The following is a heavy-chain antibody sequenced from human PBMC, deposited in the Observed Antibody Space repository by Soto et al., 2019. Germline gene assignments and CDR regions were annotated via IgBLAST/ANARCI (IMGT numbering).Heavy chain of an antibody. Sequence: EVQLVESGGGLVQPGGSLRLSCSASGFTFSSYAMHWVRQAPGKGLEYVSAISSNGGSTYYADSVKGRFTISRDNSKNTLYLQMSSLRAEDTAVYYCVKDPSTRYFDWLHGHDFDYWGQGTLVTVSS. CDR2: ISSNGGST. CDR1: GFTFSSYA. D-gene: IGHD3-9*01. J-gene: IGHJ4*02. CDR3: VKDPSTRYFDWLHGHDFDY. V-gene: IGHV3-64D*08.